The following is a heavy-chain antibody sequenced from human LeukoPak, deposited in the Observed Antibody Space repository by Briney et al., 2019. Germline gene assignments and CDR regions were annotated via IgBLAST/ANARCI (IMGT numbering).Heavy chain of an antibody. CDR2: ISGSGGST. J-gene: IGHJ4*02. CDR1: GFTFSSYA. V-gene: IGHV3-23*01. Sequence: GGSLRLSCAASGFTFSSYAMSWVRQAPGKGLEWVSAISGSGGSTYYADSMKGRFTISRDNSKNALYLQMNSLRAEDTAVYYCARGGGYSSGWLPFGYWGQGTLVTVSS. D-gene: IGHD6-19*01. CDR3: ARGGGYSSGWLPFGY.